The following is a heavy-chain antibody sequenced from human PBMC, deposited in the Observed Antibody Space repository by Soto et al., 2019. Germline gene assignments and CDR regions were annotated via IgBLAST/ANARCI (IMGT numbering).Heavy chain of an antibody. V-gene: IGHV3-30*18. CDR3: AKVGLRVRDSYGLDPRDY. CDR2: ISYDGSNK. D-gene: IGHD5-18*01. CDR1: GFTFSSYG. Sequence: PGGSLRLSCAASGFTFSSYGMHWVRQAPGKGLEWVAVISYDGSNKYYADSVKGRFTISRDNSKNTLYLQMNSLRAEDTAVYYCAKVGLRVRDSYGLDPRDYWGQGTLVTVSS. J-gene: IGHJ4*02.